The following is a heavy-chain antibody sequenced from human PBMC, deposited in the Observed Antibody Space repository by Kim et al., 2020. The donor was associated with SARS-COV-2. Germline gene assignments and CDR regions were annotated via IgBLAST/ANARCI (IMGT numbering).Heavy chain of an antibody. V-gene: IGHV1-58*02. J-gene: IGHJ5*02. CDR1: GFTFTSSA. CDR3: AAAPPRWSWFDP. D-gene: IGHD3-3*01. Sequence: SVKVSCKASGFTFTSSAMQWVRQARGQRLEWIGWIVVGSGNTNYAQKFQERVTITRDMSTSTAYMELSSLRSEDTAVYYCAAAPPRWSWFDPWGQGTLVTVSS. CDR2: IVVGSGNT.